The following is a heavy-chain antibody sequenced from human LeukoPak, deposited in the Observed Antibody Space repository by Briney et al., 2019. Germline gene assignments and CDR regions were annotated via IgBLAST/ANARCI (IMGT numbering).Heavy chain of an antibody. Sequence: PSQTLSLTCTVSGGSISSGSYYWSWIRQPPGKGLEWIGYIYYSGSTNYNPSLKSRVTISVDTSKNQFSLKLSSVTAADTAVYYCARLLVVPAAMFSYYFDYWGQGTLVTVSS. D-gene: IGHD2-2*01. CDR3: ARLLVVPAAMFSYYFDY. V-gene: IGHV4-61*01. CDR1: GGSISSGSYY. J-gene: IGHJ4*02. CDR2: IYYSGST.